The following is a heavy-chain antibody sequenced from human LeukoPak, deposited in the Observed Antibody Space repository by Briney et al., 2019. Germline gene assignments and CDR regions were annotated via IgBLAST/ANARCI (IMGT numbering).Heavy chain of an antibody. J-gene: IGHJ6*02. CDR1: GGTFSSYA. Sequence: SVKVSCKASGGTFSSYAISWVRQAPGQGPEWMGRIIPILGIANYAQKFQGRVTITADKSTSTAYMELSSLRSEDTAVYYCARATGDPPYYYYGMDVWGQGTTVTVSS. V-gene: IGHV1-69*04. CDR2: IIPILGIA. D-gene: IGHD4-17*01. CDR3: ARATGDPPYYYYGMDV.